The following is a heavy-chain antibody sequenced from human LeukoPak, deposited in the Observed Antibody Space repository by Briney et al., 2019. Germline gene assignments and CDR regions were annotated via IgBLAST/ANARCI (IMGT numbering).Heavy chain of an antibody. Sequence: ASVKVSCKASGYTFTGYYMHWVRQAPGQGLKRMGRINPNSGGTNYAQEFQGRVTMTRDTSISTAYMELSRLRSDRTDVYYCDRSKSYYDSSGYDYRSQVTLVTVS. CDR2: INPNSGGT. CDR3: DRSKSYYDSSGYDY. V-gene: IGHV1-2*05. CDR1: GYTFTGYY. J-gene: IGHJ4*02. D-gene: IGHD3-22*01.